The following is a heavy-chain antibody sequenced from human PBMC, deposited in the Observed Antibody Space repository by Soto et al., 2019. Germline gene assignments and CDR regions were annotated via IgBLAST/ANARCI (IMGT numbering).Heavy chain of an antibody. CDR1: GFSFSGYT. V-gene: IGHV3-23*01. D-gene: IGHD3-9*01. Sequence: EVQLLESGGHLIQPGESLRLSCAASGFSFSGYTMNWVRQAQGKGLEWISGVNGGGGTTYYADSVKGRFTISRDDSKNSLDLQMNSPRAEDTAIYDCAKDRHPDGIWTCDYWGRGTLVTVAS. CDR3: AKDRHPDGIWTCDY. CDR2: VNGGGGTT. J-gene: IGHJ4*02.